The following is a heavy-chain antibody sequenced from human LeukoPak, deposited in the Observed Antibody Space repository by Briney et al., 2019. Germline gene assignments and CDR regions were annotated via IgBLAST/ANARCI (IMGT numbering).Heavy chain of an antibody. CDR1: GFTFSSYW. V-gene: IGHV3-74*01. D-gene: IGHD3-3*01. Sequence: GGSLRLSCAASGFTFSSYWMHWVRQAPGKGLVWVSRINSDGSSTSYADSVKGRFTISRDNAKNTLYLQMNSLRAEDTAVYYCARDSTYYDFWSGQHYYYYMDVWGKGTTVTVSS. CDR3: ARDSTYYDFWSGQHYYYYMDV. CDR2: INSDGSST. J-gene: IGHJ6*03.